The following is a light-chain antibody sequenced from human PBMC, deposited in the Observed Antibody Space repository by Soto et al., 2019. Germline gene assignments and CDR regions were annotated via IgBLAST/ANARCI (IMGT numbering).Light chain of an antibody. Sequence: FMLTQPHSVSESPGKTVTISCTRSSGSIASNYVQWYQQRPGSAPTTVIYEDNQRPSGVPDRFSGSIDSSSNSASLTISGLKTEDEADYYCQSYDSSNQGVFGGGTQLTVL. CDR1: SGSIASNY. V-gene: IGLV6-57*04. J-gene: IGLJ2*01. CDR3: QSYDSSNQGV. CDR2: EDN.